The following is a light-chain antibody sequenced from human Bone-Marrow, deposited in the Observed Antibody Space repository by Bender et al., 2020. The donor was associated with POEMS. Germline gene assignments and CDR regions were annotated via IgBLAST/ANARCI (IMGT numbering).Light chain of an antibody. Sequence: QSVLTQPPSASGTPGQRVTISCSGGSSNIGAHAVNWYQHLPGTAPKLLIYSSHRRPSEVPDRFSGSRSGTSASLDISGLQSEDEADYYCAVCDDSLNGWVFGGGTKLTVL. J-gene: IGLJ3*02. CDR3: AVCDDSLNGWV. CDR1: SSNIGAHA. CDR2: SSH. V-gene: IGLV1-44*01.